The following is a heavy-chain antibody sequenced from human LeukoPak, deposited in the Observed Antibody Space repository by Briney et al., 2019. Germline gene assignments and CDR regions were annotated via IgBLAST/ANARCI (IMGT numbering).Heavy chain of an antibody. CDR1: GGTFSSYI. V-gene: IGHV1-69*02. Sequence: SVKVSCKASGGTFSSYIISWVRQAPGQGLEWMGRIIPILGIANYAQNFQGRVTITADESTSTAYMELSSLRSEDTAVYYCASPGHSSGYYYHYWGQGTLVTVSS. CDR3: ASPGHSSGYYYHY. CDR2: IIPILGIA. J-gene: IGHJ4*02. D-gene: IGHD3-22*01.